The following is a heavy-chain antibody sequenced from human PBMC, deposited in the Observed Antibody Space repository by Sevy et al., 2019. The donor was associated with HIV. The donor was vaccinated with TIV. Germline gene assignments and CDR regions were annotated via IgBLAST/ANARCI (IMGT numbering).Heavy chain of an antibody. CDR2: ITPVFGTI. V-gene: IGHV1-69*13. D-gene: IGHD2-21*02. CDR3: ARGNAVTGRGDYFDF. Sequence: ASVKVSCKASGGTISNYGFSWVRQAPGQGLEWVGGITPVFGTINYAQKFQDRVTITADESAGTVYLELSRLRSEDTAVYYCARGNAVTGRGDYFDFWGRGTLVTVSS. CDR1: GGTISNYG. J-gene: IGHJ4*02.